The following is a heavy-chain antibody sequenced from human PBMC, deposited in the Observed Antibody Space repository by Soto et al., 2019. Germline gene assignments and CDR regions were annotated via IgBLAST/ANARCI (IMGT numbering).Heavy chain of an antibody. D-gene: IGHD2-21*02. CDR1: GGSISSRGYY. CDR3: ERHLWRVTTPNWFEP. J-gene: IGHJ5*02. V-gene: IGHV4-39*01. CDR2: IYSSGST. Sequence: SETLSLTCTVSGGSISSRGYYWGWIRQPPGKGLQWIGSIYSSGSTYYNPSLKSRVSISVDTSKNQFSLKLNSVTAADTAVYYCERHLWRVTTPNWFEPWGQGTLVTVSS.